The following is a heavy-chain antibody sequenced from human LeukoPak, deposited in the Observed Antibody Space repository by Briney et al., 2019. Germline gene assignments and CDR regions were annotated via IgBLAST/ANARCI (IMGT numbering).Heavy chain of an antibody. Sequence: SETLSLTCTVSGGSISSGGYYWSWIRQHPGKGLEWIGYIYYSGSTYYNPSLQSRVTISMDTSKNQFSLNLSSVTAADTAVCYCARRAPSAGYFDLWGRGTLVTVSS. J-gene: IGHJ2*01. CDR2: IYYSGST. CDR3: ARRAPSAGYFDL. CDR1: GGSISSGGYY. V-gene: IGHV4-31*03.